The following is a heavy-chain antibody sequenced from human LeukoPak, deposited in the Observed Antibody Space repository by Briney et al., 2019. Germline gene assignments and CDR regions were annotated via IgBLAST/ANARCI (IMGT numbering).Heavy chain of an antibody. CDR1: GFTFSSYG. CDR2: ISYDGSNK. J-gene: IGHJ4*02. V-gene: IGHV3-30*18. Sequence: GGSLRLSCAASGFTFSSYGMHWVRQAPGKGLEWVAVISYDGSNKYYADSVKGRFTISRDNSKNTLYLQMNSLRAEDTAVYYCAKDYLAGTFDYWGQGALVTVSS. D-gene: IGHD6-13*01. CDR3: AKDYLAGTFDY.